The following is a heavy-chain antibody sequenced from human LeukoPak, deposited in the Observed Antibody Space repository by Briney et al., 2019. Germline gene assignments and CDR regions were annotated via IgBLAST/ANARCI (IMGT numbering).Heavy chain of an antibody. CDR1: GFTVSSNY. V-gene: IGHV3-66*01. CDR2: IYSGGST. CDR3: ASRGTYYYAVDI. Sequence: GGSLRLSCAASGFTVSSNYMSWVRQAPGKGLEWVSVIYSGGSTYYADSVKGRFTISRDNAKNSLYLQMNSLRAEDTAVYYCASRGTYYYAVDIWGQGTMVTVSS. D-gene: IGHD3-10*01. J-gene: IGHJ3*02.